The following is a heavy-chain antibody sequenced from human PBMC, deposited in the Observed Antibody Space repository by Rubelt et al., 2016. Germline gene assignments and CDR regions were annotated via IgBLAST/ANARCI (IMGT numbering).Heavy chain of an antibody. V-gene: IGHV3-21*04. CDR2: IRSSSSYI. J-gene: IGHJ4*02. CDR3: AKGSGHYTTPLYFDY. CDR1: GFTFSYYG. Sequence: VQLVESGGGVVQPGGSLRLSCAASGFTFSYYGMHWVRQAPGKGLEWVSSIRSSSSYIYYADSVKGRFTISRDNSKNTLYLQMNSLRAEDTAGYYCAKGSGHYTTPLYFDYWGQGTLVTVSS. D-gene: IGHD3-3*01.